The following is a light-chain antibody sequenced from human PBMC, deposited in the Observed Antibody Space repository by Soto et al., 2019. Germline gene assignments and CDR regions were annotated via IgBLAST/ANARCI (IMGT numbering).Light chain of an antibody. Sequence: DIVLTQSPGTLSLSPGERATLSCRASQSISSSFLAWYQQKPGQAPRLLIYGASTRATGIPDRFSGSGSETDFTLIITRLEPEDFAVYYCQQYGHSRTFGQGTRVEIK. CDR1: QSISSSF. V-gene: IGKV3-20*01. CDR3: QQYGHSRT. CDR2: GAS. J-gene: IGKJ1*01.